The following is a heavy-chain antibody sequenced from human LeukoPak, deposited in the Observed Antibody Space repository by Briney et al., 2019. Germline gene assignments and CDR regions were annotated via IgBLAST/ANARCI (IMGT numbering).Heavy chain of an antibody. Sequence: SETLSLTCTVSGGSISIYYWSWIRQPPGKGLEWIGYIYYSGSTYYNPSLKSRVTISVDTSKNQFSLKLSSVTAADTAVYHCARDSYYYDSSGYSWGQGTLVTVSS. CDR2: IYYSGST. CDR3: ARDSYYYDSSGYS. D-gene: IGHD3-22*01. V-gene: IGHV4-30-4*01. J-gene: IGHJ5*02. CDR1: GGSISIYY.